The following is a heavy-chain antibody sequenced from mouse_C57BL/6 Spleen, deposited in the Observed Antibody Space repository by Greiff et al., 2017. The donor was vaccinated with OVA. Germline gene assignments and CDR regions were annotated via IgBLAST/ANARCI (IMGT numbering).Heavy chain of an antibody. D-gene: IGHD1-1*01. CDR1: GYSITSGYY. V-gene: IGHV3-6*01. CDR2: ISYDGSN. Sequence: EVKLMESGPGLVIPSQSLSLTCSVPGYSITSGYYWNWIRQFPGNRLEWMGYISYDGSNNYNPSLKNRISMTRDTSTNRFFLKLNSVTTEDTATYYCGRGRCFIGSCYEGYYAKDGWGQGTSVTVSS. J-gene: IGHJ4*01. CDR3: GRGRCFIGSCYEGYYAKDG.